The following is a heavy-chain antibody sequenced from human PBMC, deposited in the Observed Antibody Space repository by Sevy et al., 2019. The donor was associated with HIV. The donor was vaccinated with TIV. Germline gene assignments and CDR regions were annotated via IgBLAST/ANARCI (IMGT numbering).Heavy chain of an antibody. CDR2: IRPDGSDK. D-gene: IGHD3-16*01. V-gene: IGHV3-7*01. CDR3: ARGGGLDC. Sequence: GGSLRLSCAASGFTFSPYWMTWVRQAPGKGLEWVANIRPDGSDKYYVDSVKGRVTISRDNAKNSLYLQMNSVRADDTAMYYCARGGGLDCWGQGALVTVSS. CDR1: GFTFSPYW. J-gene: IGHJ4*02.